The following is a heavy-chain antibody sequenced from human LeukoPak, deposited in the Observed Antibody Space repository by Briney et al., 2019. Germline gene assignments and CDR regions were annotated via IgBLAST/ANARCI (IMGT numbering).Heavy chain of an antibody. V-gene: IGHV3-21*01. CDR2: ISSSSSYI. CDR1: GFTFSSYS. J-gene: IGHJ4*02. Sequence: GGSLRLSCAASGFTFSSYSMNWVRQAPGKGLEWVSSISSSSSYIYYADSVKGRFTISRDNAKNSLYLQMNSLRAEDTAVYYCARALGAYDQNPHDYWGQGTLVTVSS. D-gene: IGHD3-16*01. CDR3: ARALGAYDQNPHDY.